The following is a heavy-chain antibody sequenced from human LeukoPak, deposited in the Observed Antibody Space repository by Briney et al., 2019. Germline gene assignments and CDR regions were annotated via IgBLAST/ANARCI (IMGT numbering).Heavy chain of an antibody. CDR1: GFSFDDYG. D-gene: IGHD2-2*02. CDR3: ARCSRSSTDCYSAFDI. J-gene: IGHJ3*02. Sequence: GGSLRLSCEASGFSFDDYGMSWVRQSTGKGLEWVSAITNWNGGSTGYADAVRGRFTISRDNAKNSLYLQMNSLRAEDTALYYCARCSRSSTDCYSAFDIWGQGTMVTVSS. CDR2: ITNWNGGST. V-gene: IGHV3-20*04.